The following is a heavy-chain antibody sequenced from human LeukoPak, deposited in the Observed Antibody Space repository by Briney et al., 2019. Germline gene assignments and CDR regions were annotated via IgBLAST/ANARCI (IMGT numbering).Heavy chain of an antibody. CDR1: GFTFSSYG. D-gene: IGHD6-6*01. Sequence: PGGSLRLSCAASGFTFSSYGMHWARQAPGKGLEWVAVISYDGSNKYYADSVKGRFTISRDNSKNTLYLQMNSLRAEDTAVYYCANLYSSSSNYWGQGTLVTVSS. CDR3: ANLYSSSSNY. CDR2: ISYDGSNK. V-gene: IGHV3-30*18. J-gene: IGHJ4*02.